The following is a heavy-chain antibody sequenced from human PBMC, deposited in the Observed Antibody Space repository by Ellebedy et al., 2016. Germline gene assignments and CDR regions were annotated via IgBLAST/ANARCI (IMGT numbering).Heavy chain of an antibody. CDR3: AKEAARTFDI. J-gene: IGHJ3*02. Sequence: GGSLRLSCAASGFTFSSYAMTWVRQAPGKGLEWVASISGNGGSTYYADSVKGRFTISRDNSKNTLSLQMNSLRAEDTAVYYCAKEAARTFDIWGQGSMVTVSS. CDR2: ISGNGGST. V-gene: IGHV3-23*01. CDR1: GFTFSSYA.